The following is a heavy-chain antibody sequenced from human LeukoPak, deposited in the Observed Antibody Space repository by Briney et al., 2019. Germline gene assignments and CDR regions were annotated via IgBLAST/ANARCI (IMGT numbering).Heavy chain of an antibody. J-gene: IGHJ4*02. CDR1: GGSFSGYY. CDR3: AIAAAGTFH. CDR2: INHSGST. V-gene: IGHV4-34*01. D-gene: IGHD6-13*01. Sequence: NPSETLSLTCAVYGGSFSGYYWSWLRQPPGKGLEWIGEINHSGSTNYNPSLKSRVTISVDTSKNQFSLKLSSVTAADTAVYYCAIAAAGTFHWGQRTLVTVSS.